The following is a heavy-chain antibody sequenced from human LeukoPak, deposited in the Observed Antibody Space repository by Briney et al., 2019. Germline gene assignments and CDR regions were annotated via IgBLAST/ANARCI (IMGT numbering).Heavy chain of an antibody. Sequence: PGGSLRLSCAASGFTVSSNYMSWVRQAPGKGLEWVSVIYSGGSTYYADSVKGRFTISRDNSKNTLYLQMNSLRAEDTAVYYCARWHRNYYGSGRPYYYYGMDVWGQGTTVTVSS. CDR2: IYSGGST. CDR1: GFTVSSNY. D-gene: IGHD3-10*01. V-gene: IGHV3-53*01. J-gene: IGHJ6*02. CDR3: ARWHRNYYGSGRPYYYYGMDV.